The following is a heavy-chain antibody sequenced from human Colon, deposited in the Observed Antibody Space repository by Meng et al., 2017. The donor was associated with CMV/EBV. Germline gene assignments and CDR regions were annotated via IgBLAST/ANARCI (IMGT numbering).Heavy chain of an antibody. Sequence: SEPLSLPCTVSGGSISTTSYYWGWSRQHPGRGMEWIASIYYSGSTYHNPSLKSRVTISVDMSKNQFSLKLSSVTAADTAVYYCERGGTVILGYWGQGTLVTVSS. CDR1: GGSISTTSYY. CDR2: IYYSGST. V-gene: IGHV4-39*07. CDR3: ERGGTVILGY. J-gene: IGHJ4*02. D-gene: IGHD4-17*01.